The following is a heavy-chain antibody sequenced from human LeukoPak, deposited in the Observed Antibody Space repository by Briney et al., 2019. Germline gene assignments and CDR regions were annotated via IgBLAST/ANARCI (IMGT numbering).Heavy chain of an antibody. Sequence: GGSLRLSCAASGFTFSSYWMSWVRQAPGKGLEWVANIKQDGSEKYYVDSVKGRFTISRDNAKNSLYLQMNSLRAEDTAVYYCVSGSYLGGIDYWGQGTLVTVSS. CDR3: VSGSYLGGIDY. V-gene: IGHV3-7*01. CDR2: IKQDGSEK. CDR1: GFTFSSYW. J-gene: IGHJ4*02. D-gene: IGHD1-26*01.